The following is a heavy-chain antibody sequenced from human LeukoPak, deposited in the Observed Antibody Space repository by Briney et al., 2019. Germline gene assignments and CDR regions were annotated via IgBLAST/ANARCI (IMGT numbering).Heavy chain of an antibody. V-gene: IGHV3-7*01. D-gene: IGHD6-19*01. CDR2: IKQDGSEK. J-gene: IGHJ4*02. CDR3: ARSGDGYSSGWYGY. CDR1: GFTFSSYW. Sequence: GGSLRLSCAASGFTFSSYWMSWVRQAPGKGLEWVANIKQDGSEKYYVDSVKGRFTISRDNAKNSLYLQMNSLRAEDTAVYYCARSGDGYSSGWYGYWGQGTLVTVSS.